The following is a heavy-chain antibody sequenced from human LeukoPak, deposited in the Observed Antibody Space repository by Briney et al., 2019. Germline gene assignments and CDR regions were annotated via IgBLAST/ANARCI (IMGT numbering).Heavy chain of an antibody. CDR3: AREGVDTAMFDY. CDR1: GFTFSSYE. Sequence: GGSLRLSCAASGFTFSSYEMNWVRQAPGKGLEWVSYISNSGSTIYYADSVKGRFTISRDNAKKSLHLQMNSLRAEDTAVYYCAREGVDTAMFDYWGQGTLVTVSS. D-gene: IGHD5-18*01. J-gene: IGHJ4*02. V-gene: IGHV3-48*03. CDR2: ISNSGSTI.